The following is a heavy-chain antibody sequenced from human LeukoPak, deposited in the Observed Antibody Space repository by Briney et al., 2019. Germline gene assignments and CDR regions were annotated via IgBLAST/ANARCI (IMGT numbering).Heavy chain of an antibody. Sequence: SQTLSLTCAVSGGSNSSGGYSWSWIRQPPGKGLEWIGYIYHSGSTYYNPSLKSRVTISVDRSKNQFSLKLSSVTAADTAVYYCARGKGDYGADYFDYWGQGTLVTVSS. CDR3: ARGKGDYGADYFDY. CDR2: IYHSGST. CDR1: GGSNSSGGYS. J-gene: IGHJ4*02. V-gene: IGHV4-30-2*01. D-gene: IGHD4-17*01.